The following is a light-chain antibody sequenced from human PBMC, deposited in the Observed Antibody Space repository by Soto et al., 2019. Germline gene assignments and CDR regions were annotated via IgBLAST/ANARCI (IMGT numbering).Light chain of an antibody. CDR2: GAS. Sequence: EIVMTQSQATLSVSPGERATLSCRASQSVSSNLAWYQQKPGQAPRLLIYGASTRATGIPARFSGSGSGTEFTLPISSLQSEDFAVYYCQQYNNWPPFTFGPGTKVDIK. J-gene: IGKJ3*01. V-gene: IGKV3-15*01. CDR1: QSVSSN. CDR3: QQYNNWPPFT.